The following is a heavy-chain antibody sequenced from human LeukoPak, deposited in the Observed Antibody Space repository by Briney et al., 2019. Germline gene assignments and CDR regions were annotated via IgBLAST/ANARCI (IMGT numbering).Heavy chain of an antibody. J-gene: IGHJ4*02. CDR2: INPDSGGT. CDR3: ARDGGSSADFDY. Sequence: GASVKVSCKASGYTFTSYYMHWVRQAPGQGLEWMGRINPDSGGTNYAQKFQGRVTMTRDTSISTAYMELSRLRSDDTAVYYCARDGGSSADFDYWGQGTLVTVSS. D-gene: IGHD1-26*01. CDR1: GYTFTSYY. V-gene: IGHV1-2*06.